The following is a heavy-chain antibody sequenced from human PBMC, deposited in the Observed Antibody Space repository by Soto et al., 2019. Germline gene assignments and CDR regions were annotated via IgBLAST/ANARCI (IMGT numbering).Heavy chain of an antibody. CDR2: IYPSGAA. J-gene: IGHJ6*03. D-gene: IGHD3-10*01. Sequence: QLQLQESGSGLVKPLQTLSLTCGISGDSISSRGYTWTWIRQPPGKGLEWIGYIYPSGAAYYNPSLKSRVTISLETSKNRFSLNVKSATAADTAVYYCARAVFSSILYIDFWGKGTTVTVSS. CDR3: ARAVFSSILYIDF. V-gene: IGHV4-30-2*01. CDR1: GDSISSRGYT.